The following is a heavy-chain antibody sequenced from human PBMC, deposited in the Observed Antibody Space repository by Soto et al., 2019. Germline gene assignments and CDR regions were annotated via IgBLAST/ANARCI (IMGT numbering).Heavy chain of an antibody. CDR1: GFTFSDHY. D-gene: IGHD5-18*01. Sequence: EVQLVESGGGLVQPGGSLRLSCAASGFTFSDHYMDWVRQAPGKGLEWVGRIRNKANSYTTEDAASVKGRFTVSRDDSKNSLYLQMNSLKTEDTDVDYCARVSKYSYGFRYYYDYYGMDVWGQGTTVTGSS. CDR3: ARVSKYSYGFRYYYDYYGMDV. J-gene: IGHJ6*02. V-gene: IGHV3-72*01. CDR2: IRNKANSYTT.